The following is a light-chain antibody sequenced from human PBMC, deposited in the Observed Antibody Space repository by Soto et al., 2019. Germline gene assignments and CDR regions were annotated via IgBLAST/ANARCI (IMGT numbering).Light chain of an antibody. CDR2: AAS. CDR3: RQSYSSPLT. J-gene: IGKJ4*01. CDR1: QSITNY. V-gene: IGKV1-39*01. Sequence: DIQMTQSPSSLSASVGDRVTITCRASQSITNYLNWYQQKVGKAPQLLIYAASTLQSGVPSRFSGIGSGTDFTLTINNLQPEDFATYYCRQSYSSPLTFGGGTKVE.